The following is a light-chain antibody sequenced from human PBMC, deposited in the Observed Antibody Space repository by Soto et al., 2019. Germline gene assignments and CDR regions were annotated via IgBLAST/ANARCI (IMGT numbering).Light chain of an antibody. J-gene: IGLJ2*01. Sequence: QSALTQPASVSGSPGQSITISCTGTSSDVGAYNYVSWYQQHPGKAPKLMICDVHNRPSGVSNRFSGSKSGNTASLTISGPQNEDEADYYCSSYTNSGSVIFGGGTKVTVL. V-gene: IGLV2-14*03. CDR2: DVH. CDR3: SSYTNSGSVI. CDR1: SSDVGAYNY.